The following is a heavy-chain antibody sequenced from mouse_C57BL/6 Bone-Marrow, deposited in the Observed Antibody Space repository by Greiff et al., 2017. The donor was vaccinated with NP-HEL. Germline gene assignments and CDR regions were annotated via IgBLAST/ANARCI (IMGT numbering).Heavy chain of an antibody. CDR3: ARGGGLRRAMDY. Sequence: QVQLQQSGAELVRPGTSVKVSCKASGYAFTNYLIERVKQRPGQGLEWIGVINPGSGGTNYNEKFKGKATLTADKSSSTAYMQLSSLTSEDSAVYFCARGGGLRRAMDYWGQGTSVTVSS. CDR2: INPGSGGT. J-gene: IGHJ4*01. CDR1: GYAFTNYL. V-gene: IGHV1-54*01. D-gene: IGHD2-4*01.